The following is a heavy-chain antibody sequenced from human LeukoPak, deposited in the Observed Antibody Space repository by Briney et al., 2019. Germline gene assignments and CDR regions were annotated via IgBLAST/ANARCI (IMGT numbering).Heavy chain of an antibody. CDR2: IYYSGST. CDR3: ARGLVGATWSI. J-gene: IGHJ3*02. Sequence: KPSETLSLTCTVSGGSISSYYWSWIRQPPGKVLEWIGYIYYSGSTNYNPSLKSRVTISVDTSKNQFSLKLSSVTAADTAVYYCARGLVGATWSIWGQGTMVTVSS. D-gene: IGHD1-26*01. CDR1: GGSISSYY. V-gene: IGHV4-59*01.